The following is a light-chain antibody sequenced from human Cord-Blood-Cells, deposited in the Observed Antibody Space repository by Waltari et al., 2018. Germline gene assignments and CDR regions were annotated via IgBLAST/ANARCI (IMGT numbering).Light chain of an antibody. V-gene: IGLV1-47*01. CDR3: AAWDDSLSGRV. Sequence: QSVLTHPPSPSGPPGQRVPTPCSETSSTTGGNIENCYHQPPGTAPKPPIYRNNQRPSGVPDRFSGSKSGTSASLAISGLRSEDEADYYCAAWDDSLSGRVFGGGTKLTVL. CDR2: RNN. J-gene: IGLJ3*02. CDR1: SSTTGGNI.